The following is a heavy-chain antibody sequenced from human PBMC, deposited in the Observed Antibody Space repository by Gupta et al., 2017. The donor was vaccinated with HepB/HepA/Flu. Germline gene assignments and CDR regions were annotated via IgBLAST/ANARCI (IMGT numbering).Heavy chain of an antibody. D-gene: IGHD2-2*02. CDR2: IIPIFGTA. CDR1: GGPFSSYA. Sequence: QVQLVQSGAEVKKPGSSVKVSCKASGGPFSSYAISWVRQAPGTGLEWLGGIIPIFGTANYAQKFQGRVTITADKSTSTAYMELSSLRSEDTAVYYWARDRGALVPAAIEDYYYYYMDVWGKGTTVTVSS. J-gene: IGHJ6*03. V-gene: IGHV1-69*06. CDR3: ARDRGALVPAAIEDYYYYYMDV.